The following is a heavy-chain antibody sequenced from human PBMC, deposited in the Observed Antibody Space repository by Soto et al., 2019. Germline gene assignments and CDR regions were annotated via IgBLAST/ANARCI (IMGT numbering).Heavy chain of an antibody. V-gene: IGHV4-61*01. CDR2: IYNSGST. J-gene: IGHJ4*02. CDR3: ASWTTVSKAFDY. CDR1: GGSVSSGSYY. Sequence: QVQLRESGPGLVKPSETLSLTCTVSGGSVSSGSYYWSWIRQPPGRELEWVGYIYNSGSTKYNPSLQSRVTISVDTSKSQFSLKLSSVTAADTAVYYCASWTTVSKAFDYWGQGTLVTVSS. D-gene: IGHD4-4*01.